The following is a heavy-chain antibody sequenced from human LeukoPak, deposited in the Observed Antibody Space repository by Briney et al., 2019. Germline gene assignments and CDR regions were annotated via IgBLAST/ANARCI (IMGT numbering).Heavy chain of an antibody. CDR3: AKATMQYYYYMNV. V-gene: IGHV1-69*02. J-gene: IGHJ6*03. D-gene: IGHD5-24*01. CDR1: GYSFNTYY. CDR2: IIPILGIA. Sequence: GASVKVSCKASGYSFNTYYMNWVRQAPGQGLEWMGRIIPILGIANYAQKFQGRVTITADKSTSTAYMELSSLRSEDTAVYYCAKATMQYYYYMNVWGKGTTVTVSS.